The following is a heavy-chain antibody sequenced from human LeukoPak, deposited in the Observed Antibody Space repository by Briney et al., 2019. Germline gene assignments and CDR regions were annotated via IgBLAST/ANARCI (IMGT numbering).Heavy chain of an antibody. Sequence: GGSLRLSCAASGFTFSSYSMNWVRQAPGKGLEWVSSISSSSGYIYYADSVKGRFTISRDNAKNSLYLQMNSLRAEDTAVYYCARDSYDSSGPLYDYWGQGTLVTVSS. CDR1: GFTFSSYS. V-gene: IGHV3-21*01. CDR3: ARDSYDSSGPLYDY. D-gene: IGHD3-22*01. CDR2: ISSSSGYI. J-gene: IGHJ4*02.